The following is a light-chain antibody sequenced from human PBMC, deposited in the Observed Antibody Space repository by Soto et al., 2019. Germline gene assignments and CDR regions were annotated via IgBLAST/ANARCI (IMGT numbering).Light chain of an antibody. CDR1: SSNIGAGFD. CDR2: SNN. J-gene: IGLJ1*01. Sequence: QSVLTQPPSVSGAPGQRGTISCTGSSSNIGAGFDVHWYQQLPRTAPKLLLYSNNNRPSGVPDRFSVSRSATSASLAITGLQAAAEADYYCQSYDSSLSAYVFGTGTKVTVL. CDR3: QSYDSSLSAYV. V-gene: IGLV1-40*01.